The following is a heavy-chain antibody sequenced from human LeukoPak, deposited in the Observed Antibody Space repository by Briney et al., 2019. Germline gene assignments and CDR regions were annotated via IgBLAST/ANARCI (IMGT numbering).Heavy chain of an antibody. CDR2: IYTSGST. Sequence: SETLSLTRTVSGGSISSYYWSWIRQPAGKGLEWIGRIYTSGSTNYNPSLKSQVTMSVDTSKNQFSLKLSSVTAADTAVYYCARLTMVRGVMGPVPYGMDVWGQGTTVTVSS. D-gene: IGHD3-10*01. CDR1: GGSISSYY. CDR3: ARLTMVRGVMGPVPYGMDV. V-gene: IGHV4-4*07. J-gene: IGHJ6*02.